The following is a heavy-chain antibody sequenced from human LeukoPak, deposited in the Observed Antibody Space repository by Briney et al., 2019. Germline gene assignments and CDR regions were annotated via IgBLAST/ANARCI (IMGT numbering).Heavy chain of an antibody. CDR1: GFTFSSYW. D-gene: IGHD1-26*01. CDR3: ARGTAWELRFYYYMDV. V-gene: IGHV3-7*01. CDR2: IKQDGSEK. J-gene: IGHJ6*03. Sequence: PGGSLRLSCAASGFTFSSYWMSWVRQAPGKGLEWVANIKQDGSEKYYVDSVKGRFTISRDNAKNSLYLQMNSLRAEDTAVYYCARGTAWELRFYYYMDVWGKGTTVTVSS.